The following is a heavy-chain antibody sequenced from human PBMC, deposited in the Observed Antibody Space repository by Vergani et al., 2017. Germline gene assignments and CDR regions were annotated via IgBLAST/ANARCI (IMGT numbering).Heavy chain of an antibody. CDR2: ISSSSSYI. Sequence: EVQLLESGGGLVQPGGSLRLSCAASGFTFSSYSMNWVRQAPGKGLEWVSSISSSSSYIYYADSVKGRFTISRDNAKNSLYLQMNSLRAEDTAVYYCARQFSVTMVRRISYWFDPWGQGTLVTVSS. CDR1: GFTFSSYS. CDR3: ARQFSVTMVRRISYWFDP. V-gene: IGHV3-21*01. J-gene: IGHJ5*02. D-gene: IGHD3-10*01.